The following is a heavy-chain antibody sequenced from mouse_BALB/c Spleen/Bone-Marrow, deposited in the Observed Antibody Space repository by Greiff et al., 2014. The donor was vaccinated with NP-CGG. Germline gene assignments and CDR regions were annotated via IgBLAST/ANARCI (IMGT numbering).Heavy chain of an antibody. CDR1: GFNIKDTY. D-gene: IGHD2-4*01. J-gene: IGHJ4*01. V-gene: IGHV14-3*02. CDR2: IDPANGNT. CDR3: AKYGGLRYAMDY. Sequence: EVQLQQSGAELVKPGASVKLSCTASGFNIKDTYMHWVKQRPEQGLEWIGRIDPANGNTKYDPKFQGKATITADTSSNTDYLQLSSLTSEDTAVYYCAKYGGLRYAMDYWGQGTSVTVSS.